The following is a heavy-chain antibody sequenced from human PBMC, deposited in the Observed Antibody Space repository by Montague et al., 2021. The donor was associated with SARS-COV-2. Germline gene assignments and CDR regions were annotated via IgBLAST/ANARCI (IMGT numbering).Heavy chain of an antibody. J-gene: IGHJ4*02. V-gene: IGHV4-39*01. CDR2: IYYSGST. Sequence: SETLSLTCTVSGGSISSSSYYWGWIRQPPGKGLEWIGGIYYSGSTYYNASLKGRVTISVDTSKNQFSLKLTSVTAADTAVYYCARHGGHSYAHFAYWGQGTLVIVSS. CDR1: GGSISSSSYY. CDR3: ARHGGHSYAHFAY. D-gene: IGHD5-18*01.